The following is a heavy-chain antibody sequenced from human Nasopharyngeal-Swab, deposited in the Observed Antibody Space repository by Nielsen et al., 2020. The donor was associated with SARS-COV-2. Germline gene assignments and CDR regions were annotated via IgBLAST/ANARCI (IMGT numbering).Heavy chain of an antibody. J-gene: IGHJ4*02. Sequence: GESLKISCAASGFTFSSYSMNWVRQAPGKGLEWVSSISSSSSYIYYADSVKGRFTISRDNAKNSLYLQMNSLRAEDTAVHYCARDGYDSSGYYYVYYFDYWGQGTLVTVSS. CDR1: GFTFSSYS. CDR2: ISSSSSYI. CDR3: ARDGYDSSGYYYVYYFDY. D-gene: IGHD3-22*01. V-gene: IGHV3-21*01.